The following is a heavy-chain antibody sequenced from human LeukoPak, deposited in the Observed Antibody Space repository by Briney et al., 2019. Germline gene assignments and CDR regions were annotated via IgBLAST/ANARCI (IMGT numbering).Heavy chain of an antibody. Sequence: PGGSLRLSCAASGFTFSSYAMSWVHQAPGKGLEWVSAISGSGGSTYYADSVKGRFTISRDNSKNTLYLQMNSLRAEDTAVYYCAKDQLGIAAAGTVDYWGQGTLVTVSS. CDR1: GFTFSSYA. J-gene: IGHJ4*02. CDR2: ISGSGGST. CDR3: AKDQLGIAAAGTVDY. D-gene: IGHD6-13*01. V-gene: IGHV3-23*01.